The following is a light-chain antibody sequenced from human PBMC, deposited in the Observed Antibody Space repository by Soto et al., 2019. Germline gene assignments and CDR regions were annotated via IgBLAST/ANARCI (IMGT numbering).Light chain of an antibody. V-gene: IGKV3D-20*02. CDR1: QSCSSSY. CDR2: DAS. Sequence: EFVLTQSPGTLSSSTGERATLSCRASQSCSSSYLAWYQQKPGQAPRLLVYDASTRATGIPARFSGSGSETDFSLSISSLQPEDFAVYFCQQRSNWPLTFGGGTKVDIK. CDR3: QQRSNWPLT. J-gene: IGKJ4*01.